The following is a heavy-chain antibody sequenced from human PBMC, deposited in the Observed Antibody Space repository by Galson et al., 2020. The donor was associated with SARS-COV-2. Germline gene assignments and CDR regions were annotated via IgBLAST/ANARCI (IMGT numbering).Heavy chain of an antibody. CDR1: GYTLTELS. D-gene: IGHD6-13*01. CDR3: ATTAAAGTINWVDP. CDR2: FDPEDGET. V-gene: IGHV1-24*01. Sequence: ASVKVSCKVSGYTLTELSMHWVRQAPGKGLEWMGGFDPEDGETIYAQKFQGRVTMTEDTSTDTAYMELSSLRSEDTAVYYCATTAAAGTINWVDPWGQGTLVTVSS. J-gene: IGHJ5*02.